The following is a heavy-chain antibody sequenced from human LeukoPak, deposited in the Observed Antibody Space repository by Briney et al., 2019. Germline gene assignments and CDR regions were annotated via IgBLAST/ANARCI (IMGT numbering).Heavy chain of an antibody. D-gene: IGHD1-7*01. J-gene: IGHJ5*02. CDR3: ARALVRITGTRIQNWFDP. Sequence: SETLSLTCAVSGGSISSNSYYWGWIRQPPGKGLEWIGSIYYSGSTYYNPSLKSRVTISVDTSKNQFSLKLSSVTAADTAVYYCARALVRITGTRIQNWFDPWGQGTLVTVSS. V-gene: IGHV4-39*07. CDR2: IYYSGST. CDR1: GGSISSNSYY.